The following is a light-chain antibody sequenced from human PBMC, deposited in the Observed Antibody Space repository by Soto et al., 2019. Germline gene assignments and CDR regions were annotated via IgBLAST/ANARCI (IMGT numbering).Light chain of an antibody. Sequence: RVMTQSPVTLSGSPGERGTLSCRAIQAISNNLAWYQQKPGQAPRLLIFDASTRATGIPARFSGSGSGTAFTLTISSLQSEDFAVYYCQQANDWPPTFGQGTRV. CDR2: DAS. J-gene: IGKJ1*01. CDR1: QAISNN. CDR3: QQANDWPPT. V-gene: IGKV3-15*01.